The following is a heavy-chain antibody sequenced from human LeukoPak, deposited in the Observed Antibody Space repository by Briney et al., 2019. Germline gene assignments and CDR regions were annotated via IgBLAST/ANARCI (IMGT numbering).Heavy chain of an antibody. CDR3: ARMYSSGFNEYFDY. CDR2: IYYSGST. J-gene: IGHJ4*02. Sequence: PSETLSLTCTVSGGSISSYYWSWIRQPPGKGLEWIGSIYYSGSTYYNPSLKSRVTISVDTSKNQFSLKLSSVTAADTAVYYCARMYSSGFNEYFDYWGQGTLVTVSS. V-gene: IGHV4-59*01. D-gene: IGHD6-19*01. CDR1: GGSISSYY.